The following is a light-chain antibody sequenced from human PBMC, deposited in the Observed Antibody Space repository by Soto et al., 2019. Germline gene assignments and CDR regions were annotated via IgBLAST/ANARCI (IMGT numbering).Light chain of an antibody. Sequence: IVLTQSPGTLSLSPGERASLSCRASQSVSSSYLARYQQKPGQAPRLLIYGASSRATGIPDRFSGSGSGTDFTLTISRLEPEDFAVYYCQQYGSSPRTFGQGTKVDNQ. CDR2: GAS. J-gene: IGKJ1*01. CDR3: QQYGSSPRT. V-gene: IGKV3-20*01. CDR1: QSVSSSY.